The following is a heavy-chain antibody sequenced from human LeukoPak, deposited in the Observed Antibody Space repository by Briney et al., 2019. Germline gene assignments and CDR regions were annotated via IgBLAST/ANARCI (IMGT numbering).Heavy chain of an antibody. CDR2: ISGSGGST. V-gene: IGHV3-23*01. J-gene: IGHJ4*02. CDR3: VKLVGVGELFWGHFLEDF. D-gene: IGHD3-10*01. CDR1: GFTFSSYG. Sequence: GGSLRLSCAASGFTFSSYGMSWVRQAPGKGLEWVSAISGSGGSTYYADSVKGRFTISRDNSKNTLYLQMNSLRAEDTAVYYCVKLVGVGELFWGHFLEDFWGQGTLVTVSS.